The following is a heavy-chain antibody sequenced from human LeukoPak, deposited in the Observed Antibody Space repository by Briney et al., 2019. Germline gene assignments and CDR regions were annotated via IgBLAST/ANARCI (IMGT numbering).Heavy chain of an antibody. CDR2: INHSGST. V-gene: IGHV4-34*01. CDR3: AVSSGPTGGWFDP. J-gene: IGHJ5*02. Sequence: SETLSLTCAVYGGSFSGYYWSWIRQPPGKGLEWIGEINHSGSTNYNPSLKSRVTISVDTSKNQFSLKLSSVTAADTAVYYCAVSSGPTGGWFDPWGQGTLVTVSS. CDR1: GGSFSGYY. D-gene: IGHD6-19*01.